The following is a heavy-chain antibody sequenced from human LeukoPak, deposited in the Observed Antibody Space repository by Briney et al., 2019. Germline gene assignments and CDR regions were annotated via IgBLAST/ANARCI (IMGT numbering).Heavy chain of an antibody. V-gene: IGHV3-74*01. CDR2: INSDGSST. CDR3: ARVVSDNYYGSGTYDY. J-gene: IGHJ4*02. D-gene: IGHD3-10*01. Sequence: GGSLRLSCAASGFTFSSYWMHWVRQAPGKGLVWVLRINSDGSSTSYADSVKGRFTISRDNAKNTLYLQMNSLRAEDTAVYYCARVVSDNYYGSGTYDYWGQGTPVTVSS. CDR1: GFTFSSYW.